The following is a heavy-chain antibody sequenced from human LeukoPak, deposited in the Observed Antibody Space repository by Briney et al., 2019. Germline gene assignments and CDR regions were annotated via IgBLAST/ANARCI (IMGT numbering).Heavy chain of an antibody. Sequence: ASVKVSCKASGGTFSSYAISWVRQAPGQGLEWMGRIIPILGIANYAQKFQGRVTITADKSTSTAYMELSSLRSEDTAVYYCARDPDGSCSGGSCPAFDYWGQGTLVTVSS. CDR3: ARDPDGSCSGGSCPAFDY. V-gene: IGHV1-69*04. D-gene: IGHD2-15*01. J-gene: IGHJ4*02. CDR2: IIPILGIA. CDR1: GGTFSSYA.